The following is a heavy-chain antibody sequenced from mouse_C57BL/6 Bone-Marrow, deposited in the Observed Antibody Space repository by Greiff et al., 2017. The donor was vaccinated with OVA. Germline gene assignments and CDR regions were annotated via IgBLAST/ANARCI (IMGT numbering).Heavy chain of an antibody. D-gene: IGHD2-1*01. CDR1: GYTFTSYW. V-gene: IGHV1-61*01. CDR2: IYPSDSET. Sequence: VQLQQSGAELVRPGSSVKLSCKASGYTFTSYWMDWVKQRPGQGLEWIGNIYPSDSETHYNQKFEDKATLTVDKSSSTAYMQLSSLTSEDSAVYYCARYYYGNYEYFDYWGQGTTLTVSS. CDR3: ARYYYGNYEYFDY. J-gene: IGHJ2*01.